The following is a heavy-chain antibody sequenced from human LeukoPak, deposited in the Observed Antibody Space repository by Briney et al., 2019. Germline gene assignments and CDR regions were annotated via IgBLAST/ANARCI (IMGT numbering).Heavy chain of an antibody. CDR2: INAGNGNT. D-gene: IGHD2-21*02. J-gene: IGHJ6*02. Sequence: ASVKASCKASGYTFTRYAMHWVRQAPGQRLEWMGWINAGNGNTKYSQKFQGRVTITRDTSASTAYMELSSLRSEDTAVYYCARDAGVTARNYYYGMDVWGQGTTVTVSS. CDR1: GYTFTRYA. V-gene: IGHV1-3*01. CDR3: ARDAGVTARNYYYGMDV.